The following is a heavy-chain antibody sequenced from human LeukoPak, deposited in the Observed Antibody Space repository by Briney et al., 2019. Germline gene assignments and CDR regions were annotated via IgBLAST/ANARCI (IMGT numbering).Heavy chain of an antibody. V-gene: IGHV3-33*08. D-gene: IGHD2-2*02. J-gene: IGHJ4*02. Sequence: GGSLRLSCAAPGFTFSSYGMHWVRQAPGKGLEWVTLIWYDGSNEHYADSVKGRFTISRDNSKNTLYLQMNSLRAEDTAVYYCVRGSCSSTSCYRSFDYWGQGTLVTVSS. CDR3: VRGSCSSTSCYRSFDY. CDR1: GFTFSSYG. CDR2: IWYDGSNE.